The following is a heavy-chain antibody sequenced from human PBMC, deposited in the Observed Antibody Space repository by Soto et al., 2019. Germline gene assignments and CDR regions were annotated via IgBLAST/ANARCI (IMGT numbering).Heavy chain of an antibody. J-gene: IGHJ4*02. CDR1: GFTFSSYA. Sequence: GGSLRLSCAASGFTFSSYAMSWVRQAPGKGLEWVSAISGSGDSTYYADSVKGRFTISRDTSKNTLYLQMDSLSAEDTALYYCAKSYSSNWYDYFDYWGQGTLVTVSS. V-gene: IGHV3-23*01. CDR3: AKSYSSNWYDYFDY. D-gene: IGHD6-13*01. CDR2: ISGSGDST.